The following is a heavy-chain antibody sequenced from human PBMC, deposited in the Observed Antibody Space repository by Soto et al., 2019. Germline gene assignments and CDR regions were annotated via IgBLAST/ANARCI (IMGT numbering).Heavy chain of an antibody. CDR1: GGSISSYY. CDR2: IYYSGST. Sequence: SETLSLTCTVSGGSISSYYWSWIRQPPGKGLEWIGYIYYSGSTNYNPSLKSRVTISVDTSKNQFSLKLSSVTAADTAVYYCARQPLHCSGGSCYATDGAFDIWGQGTMVTVS. V-gene: IGHV4-59*08. D-gene: IGHD2-15*01. J-gene: IGHJ3*02. CDR3: ARQPLHCSGGSCYATDGAFDI.